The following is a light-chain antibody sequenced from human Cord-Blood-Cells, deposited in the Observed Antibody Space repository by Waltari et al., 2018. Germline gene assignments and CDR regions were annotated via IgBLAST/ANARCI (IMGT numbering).Light chain of an antibody. V-gene: IGLV2-23*01. J-gene: IGLJ3*02. CDR2: EGS. CDR3: CSYAGSSTWV. Sequence: QSALTQPASVSGSPGQSITISCTGTSSVVGSYNLVSWYQQHPGKAPKLMIYEGSKRPSGVSKRFAGAKSGNTASLTSAGLQAEYEADYYGCSYAGSSTWVFGGGTKLTVL. CDR1: SSVVGSYNL.